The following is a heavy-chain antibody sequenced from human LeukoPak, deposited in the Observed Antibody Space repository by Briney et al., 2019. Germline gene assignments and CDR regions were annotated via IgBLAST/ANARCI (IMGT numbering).Heavy chain of an antibody. V-gene: IGHV4-59*01. Sequence: SSETLSPTCAVSGSSITSYYWSWIRQPPGKGLEWIGDISNSGTNNYNPSLKSRVTISVDKSKKQVSLRLKSLTAADTAVYFCAGAALTNQYTSGAFHHWGQGTLVTVSS. D-gene: IGHD3-10*01. CDR1: GSSITSYY. J-gene: IGHJ1*01. CDR2: ISNSGTN. CDR3: AGAALTNQYTSGAFHH.